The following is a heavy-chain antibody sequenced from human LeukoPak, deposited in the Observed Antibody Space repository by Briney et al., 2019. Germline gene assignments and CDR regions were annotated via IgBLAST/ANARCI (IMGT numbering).Heavy chain of an antibody. CDR1: GYTFTGYY. D-gene: IGHD2-2*01. CDR3: ARDQAYCSSTSCRYYVDY. V-gene: IGHV1-2*02. J-gene: IGHJ4*02. CDR2: INPNSGGT. Sequence: ASVKVSCKASGYTFTGYYMHWVRQAPGQGLEWMGWINPNSGGTNYAQKFQGRVTMTRDTSISTAYMELSRLRSDDTAVYYCARDQAYCSSTSCRYYVDYWGQGTLVTVSS.